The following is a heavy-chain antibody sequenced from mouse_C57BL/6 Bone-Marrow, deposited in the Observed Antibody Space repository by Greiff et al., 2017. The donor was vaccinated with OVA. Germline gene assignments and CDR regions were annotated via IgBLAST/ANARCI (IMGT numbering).Heavy chain of an antibody. CDR1: GYTFTSYW. D-gene: IGHD1-1*01. V-gene: IGHV1-74*01. CDR3: AIPFITTVVEGY. J-gene: IGHJ2*01. CDR2: IHPSDSDT. Sequence: QVQLKEPGAELVKPGASVKVSCKASGYTFTSYWMHWVKQRPGQGLEWIGRIHPSDSDTNYNQKFKGKATLTVDKSSSTAYMQLSSLTSEDSAVYYCAIPFITTVVEGYWGQGTTLTVSS.